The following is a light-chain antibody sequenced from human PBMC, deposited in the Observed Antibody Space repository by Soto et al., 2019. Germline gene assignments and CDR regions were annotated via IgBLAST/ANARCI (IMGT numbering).Light chain of an antibody. CDR2: KAS. Sequence: DIQMTQSPSSLSASVGDRVTITCRASQNIGTSLNWYQQKPGKAPTALIYKASTMQGGVPSRFSGSGSGTEFNLTISSLQPEDSATYHCQQSYSSLVYTFCQGTKLELK. CDR3: QQSYSSLVYT. J-gene: IGKJ2*01. CDR1: QNIGTS. V-gene: IGKV1-39*01.